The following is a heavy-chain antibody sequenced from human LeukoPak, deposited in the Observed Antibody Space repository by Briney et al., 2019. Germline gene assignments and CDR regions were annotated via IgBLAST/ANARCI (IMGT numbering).Heavy chain of an antibody. CDR2: IYTSGST. D-gene: IGHD2-2*01. Sequence: SETLSLTCTVSGGSISSYYWSWIRQPAGKGLEWIGRIYTSGSTTYSPSLKSRVTMSVDTSKNQFSLKLSSVTAADTAVYYCASIPRKGVVVPAAKPRYYYYYMDVWGKGTTVTVSS. J-gene: IGHJ6*03. CDR1: GGSISSYY. CDR3: ASIPRKGVVVPAAKPRYYYYYMDV. V-gene: IGHV4-4*07.